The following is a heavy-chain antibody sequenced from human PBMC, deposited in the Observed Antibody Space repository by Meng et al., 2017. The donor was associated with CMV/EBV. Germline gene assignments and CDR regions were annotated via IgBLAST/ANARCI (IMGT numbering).Heavy chain of an antibody. CDR3: AREYCSSTSCYSDAFDI. J-gene: IGHJ3*02. CDR1: GGSFSGYY. Sequence: SETLSLTCAVYGGSFSGYYWSWIRQPTGKGLEWIGEINNSGSTNYNPSLKSRVTISVDTSKNQFSLKLSSVTAADTAVYYCAREYCSSTSCYSDAFDIWGQGTMVTVSS. CDR2: INNSGST. D-gene: IGHD2-2*01. V-gene: IGHV4-34*01.